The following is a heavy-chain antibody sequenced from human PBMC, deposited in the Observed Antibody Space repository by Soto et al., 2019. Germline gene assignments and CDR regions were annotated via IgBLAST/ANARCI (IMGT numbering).Heavy chain of an antibody. V-gene: IGHV1-69*13. D-gene: IGHD2-15*01. CDR1: GGTFTSYA. Sequence: SVKVSCKASGGTFTSYAISWVRQAPGQGLEWMGGIIPIFGTANYAQKFQGRVTITADESTSTAYMELSSLRSEDTAVYYWARDSCSGGSCYNLDDWGQGTLVTVSS. CDR3: ARDSCSGGSCYNLDD. CDR2: IIPIFGTA. J-gene: IGHJ4*02.